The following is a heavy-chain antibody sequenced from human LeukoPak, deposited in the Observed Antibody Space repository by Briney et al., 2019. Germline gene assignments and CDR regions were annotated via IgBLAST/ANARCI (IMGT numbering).Heavy chain of an antibody. J-gene: IGHJ4*02. V-gene: IGHV3-53*01. Sequence: GGSLRLSCAASGFTVSDNYMSWVRQAPGKGLEWVSVVYSGDNTYYADSVKGRFTTSRDNSKNTLYLQMNSLRAEDTAVYYCARESRPGDSNDYWGQGTLVTVSS. CDR3: ARESRPGDSNDY. CDR2: VYSGDNT. D-gene: IGHD4-17*01. CDR1: GFTVSDNY.